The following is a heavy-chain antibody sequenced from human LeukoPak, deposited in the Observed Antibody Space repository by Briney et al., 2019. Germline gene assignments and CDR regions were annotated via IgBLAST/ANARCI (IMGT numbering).Heavy chain of an antibody. CDR1: GYSISSGYH. J-gene: IGHJ4*02. D-gene: IGHD3-3*01. Sequence: SETLSLTCTVSGYSISSGYHWGWIRQPPGKGLEWIGSIYHSGSTYYNPSLKSRVTISVDTSKNHFSLKLSSVTAADTALYYCARVGEYDFWSGHDETLFDYWGQGTLVTVSS. CDR2: IYHSGST. V-gene: IGHV4-38-2*02. CDR3: ARVGEYDFWSGHDETLFDY.